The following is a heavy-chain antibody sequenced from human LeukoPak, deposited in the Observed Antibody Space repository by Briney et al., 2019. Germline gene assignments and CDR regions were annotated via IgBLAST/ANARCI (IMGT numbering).Heavy chain of an antibody. CDR2: IYYSGST. V-gene: IGHV4-39*07. J-gene: IGHJ5*02. Sequence: SETLSLTCTVSGGSISTYTYYWGWIRQPPGKGLEWIGNIYYSGSTNYNPSLKSRVTISIDTSKNEFSLKLSSVTAADTAVYYCARVYCGGGTCYHSRGWFDPWGQGTLVTVSS. D-gene: IGHD2-15*01. CDR3: ARVYCGGGTCYHSRGWFDP. CDR1: GGSISTYTYY.